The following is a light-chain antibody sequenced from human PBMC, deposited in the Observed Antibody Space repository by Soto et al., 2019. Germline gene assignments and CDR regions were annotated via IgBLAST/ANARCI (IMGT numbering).Light chain of an antibody. CDR1: QTVSIY. Sequence: DIQMTQSPSSLSASVADRVTITCRASQTVSIYLNWYRQKPGKAPELLIFAASDLQSGVPSRFSGSGSGTDFTLTISSLQSEDFAVYYCQQYDKWPTWTFGQGTKVDIK. V-gene: IGKV1-39*01. CDR3: QQYDKWPTWT. CDR2: AAS. J-gene: IGKJ1*01.